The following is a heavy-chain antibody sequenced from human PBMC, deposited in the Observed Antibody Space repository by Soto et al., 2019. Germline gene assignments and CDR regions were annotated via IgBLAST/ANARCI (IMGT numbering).Heavy chain of an antibody. D-gene: IGHD3-10*01. CDR3: ARVPYYYGSGILFDY. J-gene: IGHJ4*02. CDR1: GYTFTSYY. CDR2: INPSGGST. Sequence: ASLKVSCKASGYTFTSYYMHWVRQAPGQGLEWMGIINPSGGSTSYAQKFQGRVTMTRDTSTSTVYMELSSLRSEDTAVYYCARVPYYYGSGILFDYWGQGTLVTASS. V-gene: IGHV1-46*01.